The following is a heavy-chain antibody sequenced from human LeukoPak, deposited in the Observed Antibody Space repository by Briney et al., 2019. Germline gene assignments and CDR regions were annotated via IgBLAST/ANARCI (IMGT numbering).Heavy chain of an antibody. Sequence: VASVTVSFTASGYTFTSYGISWVRQAPGQGLEWMGWISAYNGNTNYAQKLQGRVTMTTDTSTSTAYMELRSLRSDDTAVYYCARGGSTYYYDSSGYTTWGQGTLVTVSS. J-gene: IGHJ5*02. V-gene: IGHV1-18*01. CDR1: GYTFTSYG. CDR3: ARGGSTYYYDSSGYTT. D-gene: IGHD3-22*01. CDR2: ISAYNGNT.